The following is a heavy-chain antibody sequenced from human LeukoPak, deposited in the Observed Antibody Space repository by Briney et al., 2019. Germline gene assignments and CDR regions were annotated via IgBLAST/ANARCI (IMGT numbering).Heavy chain of an antibody. Sequence: GASVKVSCMASGYTFTGYYMHWVRQAPGQGLVWMGWINPNSGGTNYAQKFQGRVTMTRDTSISTAYMELSRLRSDDTAVYYCARVDIAARVPDYWGQGTLVTVSS. CDR2: INPNSGGT. V-gene: IGHV1-2*02. J-gene: IGHJ4*02. CDR1: GYTFTGYY. D-gene: IGHD6-6*01. CDR3: ARVDIAARVPDY.